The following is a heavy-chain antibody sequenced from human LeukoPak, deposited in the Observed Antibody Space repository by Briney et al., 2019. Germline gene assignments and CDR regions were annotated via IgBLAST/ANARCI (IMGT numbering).Heavy chain of an antibody. CDR2: INPNSGGT. V-gene: IGHV1-2*02. D-gene: IGHD2-15*01. J-gene: IGHJ4*02. Sequence: ASVKVPCKASGYTFTGYYIHWVRQAPGQGLEWMGWINPNSGGTNYAQKFQGRVTMTRDTSISTAYMELSRLRSDDTAVYYCARDSGYCSGGSCWLDYWGQGTLVTVSS. CDR1: GYTFTGYY. CDR3: ARDSGYCSGGSCWLDY.